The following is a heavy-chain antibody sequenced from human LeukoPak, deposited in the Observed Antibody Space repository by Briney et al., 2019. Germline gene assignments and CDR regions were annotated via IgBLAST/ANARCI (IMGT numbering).Heavy chain of an antibody. CDR2: IYYSGST. CDR1: GGSFSSYY. Sequence: PSETLSLTCAVYGGSFSSYYWGWIRQPPGKGLEWIGSIYYSGSTYYNPSLKSRVTISVDTSKNQFSLKLSSVTAADTAVYYCARITISGPLGYWGQGTLVTVSS. J-gene: IGHJ4*02. D-gene: IGHD1-26*01. CDR3: ARITISGPLGY. V-gene: IGHV4-39*01.